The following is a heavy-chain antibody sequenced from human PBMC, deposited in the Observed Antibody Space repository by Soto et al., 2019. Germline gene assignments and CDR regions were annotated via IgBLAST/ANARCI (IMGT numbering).Heavy chain of an antibody. CDR1: GFDIDDCD. CDR2: ITWNSIRI. D-gene: IGHD6-19*01. V-gene: IGHV3-9*01. CDR3: SALKSTSGWTGPDY. Sequence: EVPLVESGGGLVQPGRSLRLSCAASGFDIDDCDMHWVRHTPGKGLEWVSGITWNSIRIDYADSVKGRFTISRDNAKDSLYLQMNSLRAEDTAVYYCSALKSTSGWTGPDYWGQGTLVTVSS. J-gene: IGHJ4*02.